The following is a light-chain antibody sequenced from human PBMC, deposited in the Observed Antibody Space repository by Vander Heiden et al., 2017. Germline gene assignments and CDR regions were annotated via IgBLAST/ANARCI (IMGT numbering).Light chain of an antibody. CDR1: DIGSKS. J-gene: IGLJ7*01. CDR2: DDS. CDR3: QVWVRSSDHVV. V-gene: IGLV3-21*02. Sequence: SYVLTQPPSVSVAPGQTARITWGGDDIGSKSVHWYQQKPGRAPVLVVYDDSDRPSGIPERFSGSNSGNTATLTISRVEAGDEADYYCQVWVRSSDHVVFGGGTQLTVL.